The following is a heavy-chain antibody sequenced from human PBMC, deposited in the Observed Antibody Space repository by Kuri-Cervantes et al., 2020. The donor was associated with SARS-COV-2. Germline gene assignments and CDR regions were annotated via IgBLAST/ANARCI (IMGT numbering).Heavy chain of an antibody. CDR2: IKQDGSEK. CDR1: GFTFSSYW. CDR3: AKDLNSITMVRGVISGTFDY. V-gene: IGHV3-7*03. J-gene: IGHJ4*02. Sequence: GESLKISCAASGFTFSSYWMSWVRQAPGKGLEWVANIKQDGSEKYYVDSVKGRFTISRDNAKNSLYLQMNSLRAEDTAVYYCAKDLNSITMVRGVISGTFDYWGQGTLVTVSS. D-gene: IGHD3-10*01.